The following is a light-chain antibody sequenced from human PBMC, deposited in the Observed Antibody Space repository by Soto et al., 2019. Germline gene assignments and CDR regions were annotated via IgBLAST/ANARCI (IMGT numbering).Light chain of an antibody. CDR1: SSDVGGYNF. CDR2: DVS. CDR3: CSYAGSYTLWV. Sequence: QSALTQPRSVSGSPGQSVAISCTGTSSDVGGYNFVSWYQQHPGKAPKLIIYDVSKRPSGVRDRFSGSKSGNTASLTLSGLQAEDEADYYCCSYAGSYTLWVFGGGTKLTVL. J-gene: IGLJ3*02. V-gene: IGLV2-11*01.